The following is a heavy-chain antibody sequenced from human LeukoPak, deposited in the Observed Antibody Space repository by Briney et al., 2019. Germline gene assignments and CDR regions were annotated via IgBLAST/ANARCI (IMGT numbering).Heavy chain of an antibody. D-gene: IGHD3-10*01. Sequence: GGSLRLSCAASGFTFSSYAMSWVRQAPGKGLGWVSAISGSGGSTYDADSVKGRFTISRDNSKDTLYLQMNSLRAEDTAVYYCAKHPRITMVRGVIFPDYWGQGTLVTVSS. CDR3: AKHPRITMVRGVIFPDY. V-gene: IGHV3-23*01. CDR2: ISGSGGST. J-gene: IGHJ4*02. CDR1: GFTFSSYA.